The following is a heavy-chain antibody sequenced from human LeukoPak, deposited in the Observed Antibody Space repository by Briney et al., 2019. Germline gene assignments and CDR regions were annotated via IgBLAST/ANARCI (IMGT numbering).Heavy chain of an antibody. D-gene: IGHD1-1*01. CDR3: ARGGTWDLDY. V-gene: IGHV3-7*01. J-gene: IGHJ4*02. CDR2: IKPDGSEK. CDR1: GFTFSTYW. Sequence: GGSLRLSCAASGFTFSTYWMTWVRQAPGKGLECVANIKPDGSEKYYVDSVEGRFTISRDNAKNSLYLRMNSLRAEDTALYYCARGGTWDLDYWGQGTLVTVSS.